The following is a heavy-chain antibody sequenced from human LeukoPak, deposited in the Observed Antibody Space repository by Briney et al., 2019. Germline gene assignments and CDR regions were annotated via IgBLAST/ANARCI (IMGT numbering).Heavy chain of an antibody. CDR3: ARALRTQYYYDSSGSPLAYYYGMDV. V-gene: IGHV3-11*01. CDR2: ISSSGSTI. Sequence: GGSLRLSCAASGFTFSDYYMSWIRQAPGKGLEWVSYISSSGSTIYYADSVKGRFTISRDNAKNSLYLQMNSLRAEDTAVYYCARALRTQYYYDSSGSPLAYYYGMDVWGQGTTVTVSS. CDR1: GFTFSDYY. D-gene: IGHD3-22*01. J-gene: IGHJ6*02.